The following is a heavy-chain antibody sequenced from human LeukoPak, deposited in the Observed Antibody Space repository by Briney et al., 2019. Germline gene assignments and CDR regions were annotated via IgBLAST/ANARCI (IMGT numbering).Heavy chain of an antibody. CDR1: GFTFGDFW. Sequence: PGGSLRLSCVGSGFTFGDFWMNWVRQAPGKGLEWVANIKEDGSEKYYVDSVKGRFTISRDNAKNSLYLQMNSLRAEDTAMYYCARYYYDSSGYYYKDYWGQGTLVTVSS. J-gene: IGHJ4*02. CDR2: IKEDGSEK. CDR3: ARYYYDSSGYYYKDY. V-gene: IGHV3-7*01. D-gene: IGHD3-22*01.